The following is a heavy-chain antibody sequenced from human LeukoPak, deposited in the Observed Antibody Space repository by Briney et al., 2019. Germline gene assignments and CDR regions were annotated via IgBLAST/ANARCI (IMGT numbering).Heavy chain of an antibody. CDR1: GGSVSSGSYY. CDR3: ARDHTSSWYRGFDY. CDR2: IYDSGST. D-gene: IGHD6-13*01. Sequence: SETLSLTCTVSGGSVSSGSYYWSWIRQPPGKGLEWIGYIYDSGSTNYNPSLKSRVTISVDTSKNQFSLKLSSVTAADTAAYYCARDHTSSWYRGFDYWGQGTLVTVSS. V-gene: IGHV4-61*01. J-gene: IGHJ4*02.